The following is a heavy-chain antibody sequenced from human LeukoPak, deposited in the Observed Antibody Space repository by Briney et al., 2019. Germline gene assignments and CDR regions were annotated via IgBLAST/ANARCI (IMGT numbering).Heavy chain of an antibody. CDR1: GGSFSSYY. CDR3: ARSYGSGSYFDC. V-gene: IGHV4-34*01. CDR2: INHTGST. Sequence: SETLSLTCAVYGGSFSSYYWSWIRQPPGKGLEWIGEINHTGSTDYNPSLKSRVTISLDTSKNQFSLNLSSVTAADTAMYYCARSYGSGSYFDCWGQGTLVAVSS. J-gene: IGHJ4*02. D-gene: IGHD3-10*01.